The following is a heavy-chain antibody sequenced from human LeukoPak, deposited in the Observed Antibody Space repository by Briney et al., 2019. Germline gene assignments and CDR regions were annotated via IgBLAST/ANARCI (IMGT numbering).Heavy chain of an antibody. CDR3: ARAFAYCGGDCYYNY. Sequence: ASVKVSCKASGYTFTGYYMHWVRQAPGQGLEWMGWINPNSGGTNYAQKFQGRVTMTRDTSTSTAYMELSRLRSDDTAVYYCARAFAYCGGDCYYNYWGQGTLVTVSS. CDR1: GYTFTGYY. V-gene: IGHV1-2*02. J-gene: IGHJ4*02. D-gene: IGHD2-21*02. CDR2: INPNSGGT.